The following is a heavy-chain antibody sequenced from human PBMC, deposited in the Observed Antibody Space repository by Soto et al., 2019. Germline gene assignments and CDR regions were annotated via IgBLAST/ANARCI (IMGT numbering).Heavy chain of an antibody. CDR2: IYYSGST. V-gene: IGHV4-59*08. CDR3: ARSVRYCSGGSCYFTRDAFDI. CDR1: DQSISSYY. Sequence: TDTLSMTNTVSDQSISSYYWSWIRQPPGMLMYWIGYIYYSGSTNYNPSLKSRVTISVDTSKNQFSLKLSSVTAADTAVYYCARSVRYCSGGSCYFTRDAFDIWGQGTMVTVS. J-gene: IGHJ3*02. D-gene: IGHD2-15*01.